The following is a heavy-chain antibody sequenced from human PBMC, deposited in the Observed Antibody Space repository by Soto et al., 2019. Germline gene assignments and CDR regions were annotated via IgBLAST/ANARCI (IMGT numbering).Heavy chain of an antibody. CDR1: GCTFSSYA. Sequence: SVKVSCKASGCTFSSYAISWVRQAPGQGLEWMGGIIPIFGTANYAQKFQGRVTITADESTSTAYMELSSLRSEDTAVYYCARATYCGGDCYSSYCYGMDVWGQGTTVTVSS. CDR2: IIPIFGTA. CDR3: ARATYCGGDCYSSYCYGMDV. D-gene: IGHD2-21*02. V-gene: IGHV1-69*13. J-gene: IGHJ6*02.